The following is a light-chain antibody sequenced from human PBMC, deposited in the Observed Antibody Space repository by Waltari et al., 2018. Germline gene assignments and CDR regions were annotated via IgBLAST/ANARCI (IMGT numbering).Light chain of an antibody. CDR3: SSYTSSSTLA. CDR1: SSDVGGYNF. J-gene: IGLJ1*01. V-gene: IGLV2-14*01. CDR2: EVS. Sequence: QSALTQPASVSGSPGQSITISCTGTSSDVGGYNFVLWYQQHPGKAPKLMIYEVSNRPSGVSNRFSGSKSGNTASLTISGLQAEDEADYYCSSYTSSSTLAFGTGTKVTVL.